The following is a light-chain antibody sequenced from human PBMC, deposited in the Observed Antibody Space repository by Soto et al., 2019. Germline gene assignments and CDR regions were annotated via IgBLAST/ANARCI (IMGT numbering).Light chain of an antibody. V-gene: IGKV1-39*01. J-gene: IGKJ2*03. CDR3: QQTYSTPYS. CDR1: HSISSY. Sequence: IQMTQSPSSLSSSIGGRVTISCRASHSISSYLNWYQQKPGKSPNLLIYTASSLQRGVPSRFSGSGSGTDFTLTINSLQPEDFATYYCQQTYSTPYSLGQGTKVDI. CDR2: TAS.